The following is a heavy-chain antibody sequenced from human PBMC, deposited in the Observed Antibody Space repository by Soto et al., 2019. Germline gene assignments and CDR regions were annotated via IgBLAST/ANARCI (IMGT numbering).Heavy chain of an antibody. V-gene: IGHV4-39*01. CDR2: IYYSGST. CDR1: GGSISSSSYY. Sequence: QLQLQESGPGLVKPSETLSLTCTVSGGSISSSSYYWGWIRQPPGKGLEWIGSIYYSGSTYSNPSLKSRVTISVDTSKNQFSLKLSSVTAADTAVYYCARGPRGNFDYWGQGTLVTVSS. CDR3: ARGPRGNFDY. J-gene: IGHJ4*02. D-gene: IGHD3-10*01.